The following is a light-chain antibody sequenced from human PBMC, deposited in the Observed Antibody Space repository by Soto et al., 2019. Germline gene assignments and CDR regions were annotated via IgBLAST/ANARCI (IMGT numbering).Light chain of an antibody. CDR1: ISNIGTNY. Sequence: QSVLTQPPSVSGTPGQRVTISCSGGISNIGTNYVHWFQQLPGTAPKVLSNRDNQRPSGVPDRFSGSKSGTSASLAISGLRSEHEAEYYCAAWDDTVRSYVFGTGTKVTVL. CDR3: AAWDDTVRSYV. J-gene: IGLJ1*01. CDR2: RDN. V-gene: IGLV1-47*01.